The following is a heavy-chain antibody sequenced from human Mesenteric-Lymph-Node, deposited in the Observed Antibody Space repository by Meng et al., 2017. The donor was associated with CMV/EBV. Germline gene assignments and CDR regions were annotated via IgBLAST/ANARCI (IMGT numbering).Heavy chain of an antibody. CDR2: VRDDGSNA. CDR3: AKDIYSMYSLGWDH. D-gene: IGHD6-19*01. Sequence: GGSLRLSCATSGFTFNDFGIHWVRQTPGKGLEWVAFVRDDGSNAYYDDSVKGRFTISRDNSKNTVFLQMTSLRREDTAVYYCAKDIYSMYSLGWDHWGLGTLVTVSS. V-gene: IGHV3-30*02. J-gene: IGHJ4*02. CDR1: GFTFNDFG.